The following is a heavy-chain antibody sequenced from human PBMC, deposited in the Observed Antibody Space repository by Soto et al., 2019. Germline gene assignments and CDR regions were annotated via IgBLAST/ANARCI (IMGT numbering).Heavy chain of an antibody. V-gene: IGHV4-61*01. CDR3: AGGGRGLYFQH. D-gene: IGHD3-10*01. Sequence: QVQLQESGPGLVKPSETLSLTCTVSGGSVSSGSYYWSWIRQPPGKGLEWIGYIYYSGSTNYNPSHKSRVTISVDTSKNQFSLKLGSVTAADTAGYSCAGGGRGLYFQHWGQGTLVTVSS. CDR2: IYYSGST. J-gene: IGHJ1*01. CDR1: GGSVSSGSYY.